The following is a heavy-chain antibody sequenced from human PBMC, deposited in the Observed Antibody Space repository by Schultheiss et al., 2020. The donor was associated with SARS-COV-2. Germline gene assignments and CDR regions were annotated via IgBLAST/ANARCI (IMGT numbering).Heavy chain of an antibody. D-gene: IGHD4-23*01. CDR1: GDSISTGGYY. Sequence: LRLSCTVSGDSISTGGYYWSWIRQRPGKGLEWIGYIYSSGRTYYNPSLKSLVTISVDTSENQLSLKMTSMTAADTAVYYCARSRLGWVSLFEYWGQGALVTVSS. J-gene: IGHJ4*02. CDR3: ARSRLGWVSLFEY. V-gene: IGHV4-31*01. CDR2: IYSSGRT.